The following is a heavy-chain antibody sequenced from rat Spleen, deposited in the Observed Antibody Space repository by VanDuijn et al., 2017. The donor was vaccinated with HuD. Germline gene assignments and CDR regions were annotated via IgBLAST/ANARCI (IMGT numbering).Heavy chain of an antibody. CDR3: ARRHYGYTDYFDY. Sequence: EVQLVESGGGLVQPGRSLRLSCAASGFTFSDYYMAWVRQAPTKGLEWVATISSDGGRNFYRDSVKGRFTISRDNAKSSLYLQMDSLRSGDTATYYWARRHYGYTDYFDYWGQGVMVTVSS. D-gene: IGHD1-9*01. CDR2: ISSDGGRN. CDR1: GFTFSDYY. J-gene: IGHJ2*01. V-gene: IGHV5-7*01.